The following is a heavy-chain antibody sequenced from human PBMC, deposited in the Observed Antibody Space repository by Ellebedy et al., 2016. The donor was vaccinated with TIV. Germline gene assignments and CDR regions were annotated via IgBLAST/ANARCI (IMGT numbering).Heavy chain of an antibody. V-gene: IGHV4-34*01. D-gene: IGHD6-13*01. CDR3: ARPVGGLTGYSRT. CDR2: INHSGST. J-gene: IGHJ5*02. CDR1: GGSFSGYY. Sequence: SETLSLTXAVYGGSFSGYYWSWIRQPPGQGLEWMGEINHSGSTNYNPSLKSRVTISVDTSKNQFSLKLSSVTAADTAVYYCARPVGGLTGYSRTWGQGTLVTVSS.